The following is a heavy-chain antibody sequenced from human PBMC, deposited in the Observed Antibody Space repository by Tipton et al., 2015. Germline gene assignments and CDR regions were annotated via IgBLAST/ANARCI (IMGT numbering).Heavy chain of an antibody. CDR3: ARLRFATFGVGPNFYYGMDV. CDR1: GGTFSSSV. D-gene: IGHD3-3*01. V-gene: IGHV1-69*01. CDR2: IIPNSDTP. J-gene: IGHJ6*02. Sequence: QSGAEVKKPGSSVKVSCKASGGTFSSSVISWVRQAPGQGLEWTGGIIPNSDTPNYAQKLQGRVTITADESTSTAYMELSSLRSDDTAVYYCARLRFATFGVGPNFYYGMDVWGQGTTVTVSS.